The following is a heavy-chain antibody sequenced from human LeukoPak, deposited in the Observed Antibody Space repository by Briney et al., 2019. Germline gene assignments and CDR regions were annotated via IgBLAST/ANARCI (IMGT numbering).Heavy chain of an antibody. V-gene: IGHV3-23*01. J-gene: IGHJ4*02. CDR1: GFTFSSYW. Sequence: GGSLRLSCAASGFTFSSYWMSWVRQAPGKGLEWVSAISGSGGSTYYADSVKGRFTISRDNSKNTLYLQMNSLRAEDTAVYYCAKDSDYDFWSGYCFDYWGQGTLVTVSS. CDR2: ISGSGGST. D-gene: IGHD3-3*01. CDR3: AKDSDYDFWSGYCFDY.